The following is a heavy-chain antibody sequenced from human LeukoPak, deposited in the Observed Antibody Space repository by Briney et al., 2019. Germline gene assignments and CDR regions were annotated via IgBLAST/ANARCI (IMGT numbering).Heavy chain of an antibody. D-gene: IGHD4-23*01. CDR2: ISSSSSTI. V-gene: IGHV3-48*02. J-gene: IGHJ4*02. Sequence: ETLSLTCTVSGGSISSYYWSWIRQPPGKGLEWVSYISSSSSTIYYADSVKGRFTISRDNAKNSLYLQMNSLRDEDTAVYYCARRDGGKSSFDYWGQGTLVTVSS. CDR1: GGSISSYY. CDR3: ARRDGGKSSFDY.